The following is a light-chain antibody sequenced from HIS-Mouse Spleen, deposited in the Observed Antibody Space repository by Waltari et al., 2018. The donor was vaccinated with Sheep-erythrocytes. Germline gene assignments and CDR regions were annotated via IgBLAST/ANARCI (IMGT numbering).Light chain of an antibody. CDR1: SSDVGGYNY. Sequence: QSALTQPRSVSGSPGQSVTISCTGTSSDVGGYNYVSWYQQHPGKAPKLMIYDVSKRPSGVPDRFSGSKSANTASLTISGLQAEAEADYYCCSYAGSYNYVFGTGTKVTVL. V-gene: IGLV2-11*01. CDR3: CSYAGSYNYV. J-gene: IGLJ1*01. CDR2: DVS.